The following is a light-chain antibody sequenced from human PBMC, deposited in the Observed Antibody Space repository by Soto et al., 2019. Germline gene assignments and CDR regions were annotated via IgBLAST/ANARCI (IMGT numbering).Light chain of an antibody. CDR2: GAS. V-gene: IGKV3-20*01. CDR1: QNVYINS. Sequence: EIVLTQSPGTLSLSPGERVTLSCRASQNVYINSLAWYQQKPGQTHRLLIYGASTRAAAVPDRFSGSGSGTDFALSIDRLEPEDFAIYYCQQYGVSPLTFGPGTRVD. J-gene: IGKJ3*01. CDR3: QQYGVSPLT.